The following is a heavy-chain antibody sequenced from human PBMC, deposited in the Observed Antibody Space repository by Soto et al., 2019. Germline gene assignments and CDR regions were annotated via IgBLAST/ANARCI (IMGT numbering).Heavy chain of an antibody. J-gene: IGHJ4*02. Sequence: QLQLQESGPGLVKPSQTLSLTCTVSGGSIRRSDYYWSWVRQLPGRGLEWIGYIYYSGSTIYNPSLMSRLAISVDTSRNQFSLSLTSVTAADTAVYYCARLESVTRSLGYFDYWGQGIRVTVTS. CDR1: GGSIRRSDYY. D-gene: IGHD7-27*01. CDR3: ARLESVTRSLGYFDY. CDR2: IYYSGST. V-gene: IGHV4-31*03.